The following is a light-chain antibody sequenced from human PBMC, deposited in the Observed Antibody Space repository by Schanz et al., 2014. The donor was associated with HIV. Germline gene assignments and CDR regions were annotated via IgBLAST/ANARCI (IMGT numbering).Light chain of an antibody. CDR1: SSDVGSYNL. CDR2: EGS. V-gene: IGLV2-14*02. Sequence: QSALTQPASVSGSPGQSITISCTGTSSDVGSYNLVSWYQQHPGKAPKLMIYEGSKRPSGISYRFSGSKSGNTASLTISGLQAEDEGDYYCSSYTSSSTVVFGGGTKLTVL. J-gene: IGLJ2*01. CDR3: SSYTSSSTVV.